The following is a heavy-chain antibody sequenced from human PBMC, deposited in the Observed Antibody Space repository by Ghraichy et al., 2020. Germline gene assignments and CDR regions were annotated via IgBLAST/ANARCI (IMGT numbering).Heavy chain of an antibody. D-gene: IGHD5-24*01. Sequence: GGSLRLSCAASGFTYSSYSMNWVRQAPGKGLEWVSSISSNSDYIYYADSVRGRFTISRDNAKTSLYLYMNSLGAEDSAVYYCARVSVHVVEVARALDYWGQGTLVTVSS. V-gene: IGHV3-21*06. CDR2: ISSNSDYI. CDR3: ARVSVHVVEVARALDY. J-gene: IGHJ4*02. CDR1: GFTYSSYS.